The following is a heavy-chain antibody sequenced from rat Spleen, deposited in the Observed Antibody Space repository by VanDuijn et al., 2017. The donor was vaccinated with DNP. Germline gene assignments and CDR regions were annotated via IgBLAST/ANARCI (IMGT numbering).Heavy chain of an antibody. J-gene: IGHJ2*01. CDR3: AKGGYTTDYYPYY. D-gene: IGHD1-6*01. Sequence: EVQLQESGPGLVKPSQSLSLTCSVTGFSITTNYWGWIRKFPGNKMEWIGHISYSGSTSYNPSLKSRISIIRDTSKNQFFLQLNSVTTEDTATYYCAKGGYTTDYYPYYWGQGVMVTVSS. CDR2: ISYSGST. CDR1: GFSITTNY. V-gene: IGHV3-1*01.